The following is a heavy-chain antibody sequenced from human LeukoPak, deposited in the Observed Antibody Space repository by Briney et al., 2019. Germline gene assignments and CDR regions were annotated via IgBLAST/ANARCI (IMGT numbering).Heavy chain of an antibody. CDR1: GGSFSGYY. CDR3: ASGGYL. D-gene: IGHD2-15*01. J-gene: IGHJ4*02. Sequence: PSETLSLTGAVYGGSFSGYYWSWIRQPPGKGLEWIGEINHSGNTNYNPSLKSRVTISVDTSKDQFSLKLSSVTAADTAVYYCASGGYLWGQGTLVTVSS. CDR2: INHSGNT. V-gene: IGHV4-34*01.